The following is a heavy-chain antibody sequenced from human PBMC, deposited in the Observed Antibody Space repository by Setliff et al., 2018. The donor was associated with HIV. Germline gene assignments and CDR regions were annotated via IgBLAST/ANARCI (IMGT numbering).Heavy chain of an antibody. V-gene: IGHV1-2*02. D-gene: IGHD1-1*01. CDR1: GYTFTDYF. Sequence: ASVKVSCKASGYTFTDYFMHWVRQAPGQGLEWMGWISPNNGDTSIPQTFQGRVTMTRDTSINTAYMEFSSLRSDDTAVYYCARQLSNSLESWCQRTLVTVSS. J-gene: IGHJ4*02. CDR3: ARQLSNSLES. CDR2: ISPNNGDT.